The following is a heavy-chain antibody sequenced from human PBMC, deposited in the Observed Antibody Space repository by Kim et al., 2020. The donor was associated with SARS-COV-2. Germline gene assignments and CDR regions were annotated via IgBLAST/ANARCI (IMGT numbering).Heavy chain of an antibody. D-gene: IGHD3-16*01. Sequence: GGSLRLSCAASGFTFSSYAMSWVRQAPGKGLEWVSGISGSGGSTYYADSVKGRFKGRFTISRDNSKNTLYLQMNSLRAEDTAVYYCAKDGGRWSDYYGMDVWGQGTTVTVSS. CDR2: ISGSGGST. CDR3: AKDGGRWSDYYGMDV. CDR1: GFTFSSYA. V-gene: IGHV3-23*01. J-gene: IGHJ6*02.